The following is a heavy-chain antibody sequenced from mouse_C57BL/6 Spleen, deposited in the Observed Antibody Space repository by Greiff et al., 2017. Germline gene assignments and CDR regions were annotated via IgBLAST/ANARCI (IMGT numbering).Heavy chain of an antibody. J-gene: IGHJ2*01. CDR2: INPGSGGT. CDR1: GYAFTNYL. D-gene: IGHD4-1*01. V-gene: IGHV1-54*01. Sequence: LQESGAELVRPGTSVKVSCKASGYAFTNYLIEWVKQRPGQGLEWIGVINPGSGGTNYNEKFKGKATLTADKSSSTAYMQLSSLTSEDSAVYFCARELTADYWGQGTTLTVSS. CDR3: ARELTADY.